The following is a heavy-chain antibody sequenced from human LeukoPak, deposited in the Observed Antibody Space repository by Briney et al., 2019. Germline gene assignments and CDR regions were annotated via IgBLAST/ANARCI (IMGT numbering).Heavy chain of an antibody. CDR1: GFTFSSYG. CDR2: IWYDGSNK. V-gene: IGHV3-33*01. Sequence: GGSLRLSCAASGFTFSSYGMEWVRQAPGKGPEWVAVIWYDGSNKYYADSVKGRFTISRDNSKNTLYLQMNSLRAEDTAVYYCARDRAYGDYASWGQGTLVTVSS. D-gene: IGHD4-17*01. J-gene: IGHJ5*02. CDR3: ARDRAYGDYAS.